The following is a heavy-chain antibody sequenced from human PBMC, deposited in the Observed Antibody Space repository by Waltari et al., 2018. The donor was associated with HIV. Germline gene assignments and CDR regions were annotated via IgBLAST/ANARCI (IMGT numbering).Heavy chain of an antibody. D-gene: IGHD2-2*01. Sequence: QVQLVQSGAEVKKHGASVKVSCKASGYTFTRYYMHWVRQATRQGLELMGMISPSGGSTGDAQKFQGRVTLTRDTSTSTVYRVLSSLRSEDTAVYYCARDGGVVVPSDYWGQGTLVTVSS. CDR2: ISPSGGST. CDR1: GYTFTRYY. V-gene: IGHV1-46*01. J-gene: IGHJ4*02. CDR3: ARDGGVVVPSDY.